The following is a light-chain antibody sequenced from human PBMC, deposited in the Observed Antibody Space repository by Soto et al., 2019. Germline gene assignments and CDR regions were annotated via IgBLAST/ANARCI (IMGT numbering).Light chain of an antibody. CDR2: GAS. CDR3: QQYNNYSWT. CDR1: QSVSSSY. J-gene: IGKJ1*01. Sequence: IVLTQSPRTLSLSPGERATRSCRTSQSVSSSYLAWYQQKPGQAPRLAIYGASSRATGIPDRFSGSGSGTDFTLTISSLQPDDFATYYCQQYNNYSWTFGQGTKVDIK. V-gene: IGKV3-20*01.